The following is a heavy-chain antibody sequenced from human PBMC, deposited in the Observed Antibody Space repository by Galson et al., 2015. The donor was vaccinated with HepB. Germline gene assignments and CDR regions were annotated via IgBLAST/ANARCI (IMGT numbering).Heavy chain of an antibody. D-gene: IGHD6-13*01. J-gene: IGHJ6*02. CDR2: IRSKVKNYAT. V-gene: IGHV3-73*01. Sequence: SLRLSCAASGFAFRGSIIHWVRQPYGKGLEWVGHIRSKVKNYATAYAASVRGRFSISRDDATNTAYLQMNGLNPEDTAVYYCSSSSWYTDYYFALDVWGQGTTVTVSS. CDR1: GFAFRGSI. CDR3: SSSSWYTDYYFALDV.